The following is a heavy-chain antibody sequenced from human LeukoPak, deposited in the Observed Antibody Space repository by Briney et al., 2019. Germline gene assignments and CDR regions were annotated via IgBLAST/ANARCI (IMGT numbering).Heavy chain of an antibody. Sequence: SGGSLRLSCAASGFTFSSYWMSWVRQAPGKGLEWVANIKQDGSEKYYVDSVKGRFTISRDNARNSLYLQMNSLRAEDTAVYYCARDHGYDHSSGWYPFDYWGPGTLVAVSS. D-gene: IGHD6-19*01. V-gene: IGHV3-7*01. CDR2: IKQDGSEK. CDR1: GFTFSSYW. J-gene: IGHJ4*02. CDR3: ARDHGYDHSSGWYPFDY.